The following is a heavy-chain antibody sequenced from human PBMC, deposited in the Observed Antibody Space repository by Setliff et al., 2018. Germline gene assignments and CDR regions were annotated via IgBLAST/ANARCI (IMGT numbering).Heavy chain of an antibody. J-gene: IGHJ4*02. CDR2: INHSGST. D-gene: IGHD6-19*01. Sequence: ETLSLTCAVYGGSFSGYYWSWIRQPPGKGLEWIGEINHSGSTNYNPSLKSRVTISVDTSKNQFSLKLSSVTAADTAVYYCARVSSLSGWYDYWGQGTLVTVS. CDR1: GGSFSGYY. V-gene: IGHV4-34*01. CDR3: ARVSSLSGWYDY.